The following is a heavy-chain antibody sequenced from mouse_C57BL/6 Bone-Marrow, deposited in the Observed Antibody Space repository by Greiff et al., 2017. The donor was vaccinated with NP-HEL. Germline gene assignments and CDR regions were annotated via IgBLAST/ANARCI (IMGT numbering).Heavy chain of an antibody. J-gene: IGHJ4*01. CDR1: GYTFTDYY. CDR2: INPYNGGT. V-gene: IGHV1-19*01. Sequence: VQLQQSGPVLVKPGASVKMSCKASGYTFTDYYMNWVKQSHGKSLEWIGVINPYNGGTSYNQKFKGKATLTVDKSSSTAYMELNGLTSEDSAVYYCARQGSTVPAPYYYAMDYWGQGTSVTVSS. CDR3: ARQGSTVPAPYYYAMDY. D-gene: IGHD1-1*01.